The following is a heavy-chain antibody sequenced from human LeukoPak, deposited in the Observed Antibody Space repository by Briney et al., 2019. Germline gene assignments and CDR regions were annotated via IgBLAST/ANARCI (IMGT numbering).Heavy chain of an antibody. CDR2: ISSSGSTI. Sequence: GGSLRLSCAASGFTFSSYEMNWVRQAPGKGLEWVSYISSSGSTIYYADSVKGRFTISRDNAKKSVYLQMNSLRDEDTAVYYCVRDPDALDYWGQGTQVTVSS. CDR3: VRDPDALDY. V-gene: IGHV3-48*03. CDR1: GFTFSSYE. J-gene: IGHJ4*02.